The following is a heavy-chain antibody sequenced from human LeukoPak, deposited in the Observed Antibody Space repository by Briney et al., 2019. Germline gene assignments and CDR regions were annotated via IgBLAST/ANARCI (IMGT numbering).Heavy chain of an antibody. V-gene: IGHV3-11*01. CDR2: IRTTGNTM. Sequence: GGSLRLSRAPSLFTFNDYYMSWMRQAPGKGLEWVSYIRTTGNTMYYADSVKGRFTISRDNAKNSLHLQMNSLRDEDTDVYYCARDREYELGYYYYYMDVWGKGTTVTVSS. D-gene: IGHD2-2*01. J-gene: IGHJ6*03. CDR1: LFTFNDYY. CDR3: ARDREYELGYYYYYMDV.